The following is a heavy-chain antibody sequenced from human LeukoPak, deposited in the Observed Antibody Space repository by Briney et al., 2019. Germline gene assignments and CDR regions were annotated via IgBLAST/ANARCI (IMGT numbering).Heavy chain of an antibody. J-gene: IGHJ4*02. Sequence: GGSLRLSCAASGFTFSTYNMNWVRQAPGRGLEWVSGISGSGGSTYYADSVKGRFTISRDNSKNTLYLQMNSLRAEDTAVYYCATHMGSSAWHYFDYWGQGTLVTVSS. CDR2: ISGSGGST. CDR1: GFTFSTYN. D-gene: IGHD6-19*01. V-gene: IGHV3-23*01. CDR3: ATHMGSSAWHYFDY.